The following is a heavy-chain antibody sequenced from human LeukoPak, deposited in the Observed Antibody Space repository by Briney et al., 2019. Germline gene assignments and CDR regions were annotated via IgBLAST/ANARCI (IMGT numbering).Heavy chain of an antibody. J-gene: IGHJ3*02. CDR2: INWKGGSK. Sequence: PGGSLRLSCAASGFTFDDYGMSWVRQAPGKGLEWVSGINWKGGSKGYADSVKGRFTISRDNAKNSLYLQMNSLRDEDTALYYCARPYDSSGSNSSAYDIWGQGTMVTVSS. CDR1: GFTFDDYG. D-gene: IGHD3-22*01. CDR3: ARPYDSSGSNSSAYDI. V-gene: IGHV3-20*04.